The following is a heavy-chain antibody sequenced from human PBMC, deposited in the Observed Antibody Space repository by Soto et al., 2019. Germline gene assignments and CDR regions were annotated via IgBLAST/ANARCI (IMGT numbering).Heavy chain of an antibody. CDR2: ISGSGGST. J-gene: IGHJ6*02. V-gene: IGHV3-23*01. CDR3: AKDPFTTSGSYHYYYGMDV. D-gene: IGHD3-10*01. CDR1: GFTFSSYA. Sequence: GGSLRLSCAASGFTFSSYAMSWVRQAPGKGLEWVSAISGSGGSTYYADSVKGRFTISRDNSKNTLYLQMNSLRAEDTAVYYCAKDPFTTSGSYHYYYGMDVWGQGTTVTVSS.